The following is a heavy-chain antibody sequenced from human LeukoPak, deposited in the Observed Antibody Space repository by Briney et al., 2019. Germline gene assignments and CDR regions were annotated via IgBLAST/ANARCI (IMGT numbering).Heavy chain of an antibody. CDR3: ARDVGVYEYSSSPGDY. CDR2: INPSGGST. D-gene: IGHD6-6*01. Sequence: ASVKVSCKASGYTFTSYYMHWVRQAPGQGLEWMGIINPSGGSTSYAQKFQGRVTMTRDTSTSTVYMELSSLRSEDTAVYYCARDVGVYEYSSSPGDYWGQGTLVTVSS. CDR1: GYTFTSYY. J-gene: IGHJ4*02. V-gene: IGHV1-46*01.